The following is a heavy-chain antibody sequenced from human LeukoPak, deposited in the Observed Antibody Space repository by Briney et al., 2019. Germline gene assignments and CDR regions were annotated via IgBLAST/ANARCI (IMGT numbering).Heavy chain of an antibody. CDR3: SRHPELYFLDY. V-gene: IGHV4-59*08. D-gene: IGHD3-10*01. CDR2: VSYGGST. CDR1: GAPISSYT. J-gene: IGHJ4*02. Sequence: PSETLSLTCTDSGAPISSYTWSWIRQPPGKGLEWIGYVSYGGSTNNNPSLKRRVFISADTSKNQVSLTLISVITADTAVYYYSRHPELYFLDYWGQGTLVTVSS.